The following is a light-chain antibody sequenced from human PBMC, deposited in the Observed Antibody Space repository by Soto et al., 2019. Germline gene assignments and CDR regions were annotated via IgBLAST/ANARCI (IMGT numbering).Light chain of an antibody. CDR1: QSVSSSY. Sequence: EIVLTQSPGTLSFSPGERATLSCRASQSVSSSYLAWYQQKPDQAPRLLIYGASSRATGIPDRFSGSGSGTDFTLTISRLEPEDFAVYYCQQYGSSRTFGQGTKVEIK. V-gene: IGKV3-20*01. CDR2: GAS. J-gene: IGKJ1*01. CDR3: QQYGSSRT.